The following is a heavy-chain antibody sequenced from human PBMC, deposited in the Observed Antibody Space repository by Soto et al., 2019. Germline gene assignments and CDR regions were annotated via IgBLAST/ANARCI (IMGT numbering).Heavy chain of an antibody. CDR2: IYYSGST. CDR1: GGSISSYY. D-gene: IGHD3-22*01. J-gene: IGHJ4*02. V-gene: IGHV4-59*01. Sequence: EPLSLTCTVSGGSISSYYWSWIRQPPGKGLEWIGYIYYSGSTNYNPSLKSRVTISVDTSKTQFSLKLSSVTAADTAVYYCARVRDTSGYYYDLGYWGQGILVTVSS. CDR3: ARVRDTSGYYYDLGY.